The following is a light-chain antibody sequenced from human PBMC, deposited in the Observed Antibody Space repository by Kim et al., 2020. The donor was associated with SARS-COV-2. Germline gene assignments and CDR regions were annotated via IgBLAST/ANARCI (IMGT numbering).Light chain of an antibody. V-gene: IGLV2-14*03. CDR3: SSYTRSSTNYV. Sequence: SITNSCTGTSSDVGSYDYVSWYQQHPGKAPKLMIYAVSNRPSGVSNRFSGSKSANTASLTISGLQAEDEADYYCSSYTRSSTNYVFGTGTKVTVL. CDR1: SSDVGSYDY. J-gene: IGLJ1*01. CDR2: AVS.